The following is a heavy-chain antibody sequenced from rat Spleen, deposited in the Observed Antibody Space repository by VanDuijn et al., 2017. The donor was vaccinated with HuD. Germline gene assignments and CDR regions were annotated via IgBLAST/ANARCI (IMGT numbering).Heavy chain of an antibody. D-gene: IGHD4-3*01. Sequence: EVQLVESGGGLVQPGRSLKVSCAASGFTFSDYGMAWVRQAPTKGLDWVAYISPSGGSTYYRNSVKGRFTISRDNAKSTLYLQMDSLRSEDTATYYCATNSGPSYWGQGVMVTVSS. CDR2: ISPSGGST. CDR3: ATNSGPSY. CDR1: GFTFSDYG. J-gene: IGHJ2*01. V-gene: IGHV5-19*01.